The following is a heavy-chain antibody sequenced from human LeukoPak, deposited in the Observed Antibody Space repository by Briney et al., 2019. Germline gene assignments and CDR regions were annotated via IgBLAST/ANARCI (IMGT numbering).Heavy chain of an antibody. CDR3: ARDPPPYSSFDYFDY. CDR1: GYTFTSYA. J-gene: IGHJ4*02. CDR2: INTNTGNP. D-gene: IGHD6-6*01. V-gene: IGHV7-4-1*02. Sequence: ASVKVSCKASGYTFTSYAMNWVRQAPGQGLEWMGWINTNTGNPTYAQGFTGRFVSSLDTSVSTAYLQISSLKAEDTAVYYCARDPPPYSSFDYFDYWGQGTLVTVSS.